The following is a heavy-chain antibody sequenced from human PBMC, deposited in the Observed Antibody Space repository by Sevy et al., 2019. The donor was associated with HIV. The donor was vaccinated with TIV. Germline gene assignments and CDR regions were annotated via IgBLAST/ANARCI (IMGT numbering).Heavy chain of an antibody. Sequence: ASVKVSCKTSGYTFSNYGITWVRQAPGQGLEWMGWISVYNGITDYAQKYQGRVTMTTDTSTSTAYMDLRSLRSDDTAVYYCARSYYDSSGPTGYWGQGTLVTVSS. CDR2: ISVYNGIT. CDR1: GYTFSNYG. V-gene: IGHV1-18*01. J-gene: IGHJ4*02. CDR3: ARSYYDSSGPTGY. D-gene: IGHD3-22*01.